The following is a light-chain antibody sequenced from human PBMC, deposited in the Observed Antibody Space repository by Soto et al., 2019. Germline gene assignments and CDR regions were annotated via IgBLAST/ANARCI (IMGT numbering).Light chain of an antibody. CDR3: AAWDGSLSGWV. J-gene: IGLJ3*02. CDR2: SNN. CDR1: SSNIGTNY. Sequence: QSVLTQPPSASGTPGQRVTISCSGSSSNIGTNYVYWYQQLPGTAPKLLIYSNNQRPSGVPDRFSGSKSGTSASLAISGLRSEDEAHYYCAAWDGSLSGWVFGGGTKLTVL. V-gene: IGLV1-47*02.